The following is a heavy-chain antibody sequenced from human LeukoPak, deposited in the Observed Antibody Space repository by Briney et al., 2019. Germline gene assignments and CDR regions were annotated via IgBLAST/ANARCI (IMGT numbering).Heavy chain of an antibody. J-gene: IGHJ4*02. D-gene: IGHD6-19*01. CDR3: ARDHLSSGWYGGGNY. CDR2: INPSGGST. V-gene: IGHV1-46*01. Sequence: ASVKVSCKASGYTFTSYYMHWVRQAPGQGLEWMGIINPSGGSTSYAQKFLGRVTMTRDTSTSTVYMELSSLRSEDTAVYYCARDHLSSGWYGGGNYWGQGTLVTVSS. CDR1: GYTFTSYY.